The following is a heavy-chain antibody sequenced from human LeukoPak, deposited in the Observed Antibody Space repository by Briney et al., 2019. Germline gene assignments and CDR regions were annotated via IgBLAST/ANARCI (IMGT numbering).Heavy chain of an antibody. CDR1: GFTFRSYG. J-gene: IGHJ4*02. CDR2: IWYDGSDK. Sequence: PGGSLRLSCSASGFTFRSYGMHWVRQAPGKGLEWVAVIWYDGSDKYYADSVKGRFIISRDNSKNTVYLQMNSLRADDTAIYYCAKVRGTTVATRECGYFASWGQGTLVTVSS. V-gene: IGHV3-33*06. D-gene: IGHD4-17*01. CDR3: AKVRGTTVATRECGYFAS.